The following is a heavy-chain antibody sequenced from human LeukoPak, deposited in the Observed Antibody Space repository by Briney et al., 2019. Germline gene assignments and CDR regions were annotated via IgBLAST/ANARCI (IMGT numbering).Heavy chain of an antibody. CDR3: AMGDYYDSSGYYGY. CDR2: IIPIFGTA. Sequence: GDSVKLSCKASGYTFGQYSISWVRQAAGQGLEWMGGIIPIFGTAKYAQKFQGRVTITADESTSTAYMELSSLRSEDTAVYYCAMGDYYDSSGYYGYWGQGTLVTVSS. CDR1: GYTFGQYS. J-gene: IGHJ4*02. V-gene: IGHV1-69*13. D-gene: IGHD3-22*01.